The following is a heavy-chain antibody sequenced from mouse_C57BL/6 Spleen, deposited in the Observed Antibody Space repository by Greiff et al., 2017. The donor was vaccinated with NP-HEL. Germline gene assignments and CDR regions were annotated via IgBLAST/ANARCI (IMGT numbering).Heavy chain of an antibody. V-gene: IGHV1-82*01. D-gene: IGHD1-1*01. Sequence: VQLQQSGPELVKPGASVKISCKASGYAFSSSWMNWVKQRPGKGLEWIGRIYPGDGDTNYNGKFKGKATLTADKSSSTAYMQLSSLTSEDSAVYFCARSDYYGSRGYYFDDWGQGTTLTVSS. CDR2: IYPGDGDT. CDR3: ARSDYYGSRGYYFDD. CDR1: GYAFSSSW. J-gene: IGHJ2*01.